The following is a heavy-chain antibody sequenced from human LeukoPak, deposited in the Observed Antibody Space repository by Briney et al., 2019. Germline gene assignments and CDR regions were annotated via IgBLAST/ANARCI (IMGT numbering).Heavy chain of an antibody. D-gene: IGHD6-19*01. CDR1: GFTFSSYA. V-gene: IGHV3-23*01. CDR3: AKTTTGYSSGRFPGWPVDY. J-gene: IGHJ4*02. Sequence: GGSLRPSCAASGFTFSSYAVYWVRQAPGKGLEWVSGIFGSGGSTHYADSVKGRFTISRDNSKNTVYLQMNSLRAEDTAVYYCAKTTTGYSSGRFPGWPVDYWGQGTLVTVSS. CDR2: IFGSGGST.